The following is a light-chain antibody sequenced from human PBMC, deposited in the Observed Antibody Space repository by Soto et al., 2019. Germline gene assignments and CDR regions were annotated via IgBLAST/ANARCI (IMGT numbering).Light chain of an antibody. J-gene: IGKJ5*01. V-gene: IGKV1-8*01. CDR3: QQYYSYPNT. CDR2: AAS. Sequence: AIRMTQSPSSFSASTGDRVTITCRASQGISSYLAWYQQKPGKAPKLLIYAASTLQSGVPSRFSGSGSGTDFTLTISCLQSEDFATYYCQQYYSYPNTFGQGTRLAIK. CDR1: QGISSY.